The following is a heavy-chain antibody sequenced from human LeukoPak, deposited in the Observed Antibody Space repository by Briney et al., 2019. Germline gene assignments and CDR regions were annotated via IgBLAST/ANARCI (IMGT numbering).Heavy chain of an antibody. CDR3: AKDGRGLIVVVPGAPAGYMDV. D-gene: IGHD2-2*01. CDR1: GFTFSSYG. CDR2: IRYDGSNK. Sequence: PGGSLRLSCAASGFTFSSYGMHWVRQAPGKGVEWVAFIRYDGSNKYYADSVKGRFTISRDNSKNTLYLQMNSLRAEDTAVYYCAKDGRGLIVVVPGAPAGYMDVWGKGTTVTVSS. V-gene: IGHV3-30*02. J-gene: IGHJ6*03.